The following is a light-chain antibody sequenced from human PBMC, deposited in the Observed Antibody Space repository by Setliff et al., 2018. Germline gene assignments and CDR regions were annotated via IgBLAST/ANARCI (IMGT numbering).Light chain of an antibody. Sequence: SALTQPASVPGSPGQSITISCTGTSSDVGRYNYVSWYQHHPGKAPKLMIYGVNKRPSGVSNRFSGSKSGNTASLTISGLQAEDEADYYCCSYATSSTFSYVFGTGTKVTVL. CDR1: SSDVGRYNY. CDR3: CSYATSSTFSYV. V-gene: IGLV2-23*02. J-gene: IGLJ1*01. CDR2: GVN.